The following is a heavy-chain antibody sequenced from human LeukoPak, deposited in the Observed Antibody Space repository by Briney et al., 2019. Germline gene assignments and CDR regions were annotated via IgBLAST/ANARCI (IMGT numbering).Heavy chain of an antibody. V-gene: IGHV4-59*01. CDR2: IYYSGST. CDR3: ARDNMGNSIDY. CDR1: GGSISSYY. D-gene: IGHD4-23*01. J-gene: IGHJ4*02. Sequence: SETLSLTCTVSGGSISSYYWSWIRQPPGKGLEWIGYIYYSGSTNYNPSLKSRVTMSVDTFKNQFSLKLSSVTAADTAVYYCARDNMGNSIDYWGQGTLVTVSS.